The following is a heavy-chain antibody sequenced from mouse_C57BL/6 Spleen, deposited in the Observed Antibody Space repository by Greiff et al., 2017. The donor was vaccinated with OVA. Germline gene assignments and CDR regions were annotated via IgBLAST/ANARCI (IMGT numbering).Heavy chain of an antibody. D-gene: IGHD1-1*01. Sequence: QVQLQQPGAELVMPGASVKLSCKASGYTFTSYWMHWVKQRPGQGLEWIGEIDPSDSYTNYNQKFKGKSTLTVDKSSSTAYMQLSSLTSEDSAVYYGARGHYYGSSLDAMDYWGQGTSVTVSS. J-gene: IGHJ4*01. CDR3: ARGHYYGSSLDAMDY. CDR2: IDPSDSYT. CDR1: GYTFTSYW. V-gene: IGHV1-69*01.